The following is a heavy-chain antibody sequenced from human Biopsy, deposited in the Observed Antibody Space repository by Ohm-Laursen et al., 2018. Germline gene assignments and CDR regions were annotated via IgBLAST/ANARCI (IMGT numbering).Heavy chain of an antibody. D-gene: IGHD1-1*01. CDR1: GYTLTELS. CDR2: FAPENGKT. Sequence: ASVKVSCKVSGYTLTELSMHWVRQAPGRGLEWMGGFAPENGKTIYAQKFQGRVTMTEDTSTDIAYMELSSLRSEDTAVYYYAADINVWNVNYWGQGTQVTVSS. CDR3: AADINVWNVNY. V-gene: IGHV1-24*01. J-gene: IGHJ4*02.